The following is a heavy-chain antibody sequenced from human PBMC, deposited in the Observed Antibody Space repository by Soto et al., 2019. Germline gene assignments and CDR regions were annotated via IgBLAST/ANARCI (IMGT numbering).Heavy chain of an antibody. CDR3: AKVGSYYEQFDHWYFEL. Sequence: EVQLLESGGGLVQPGGSLRLSCAASGFTFTTYAMTWVRQAPGKGLEWVSAITRSGDYTQYVDSVKGRFTISRDNSKNTLYLQMNSLRAVDTAVYYCAKVGSYYEQFDHWYFELWGRGTLVTVSS. J-gene: IGHJ2*01. D-gene: IGHD3-22*01. CDR1: GFTFTTYA. V-gene: IGHV3-23*01. CDR2: ITRSGDYT.